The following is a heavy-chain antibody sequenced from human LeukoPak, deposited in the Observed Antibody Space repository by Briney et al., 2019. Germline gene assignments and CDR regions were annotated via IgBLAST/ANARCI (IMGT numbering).Heavy chain of an antibody. J-gene: IGHJ4*02. V-gene: IGHV4-59*01. D-gene: IGHD6-19*01. Sequence: SETPSLTCTVSGGSISTYYWSWIRQPPGKGLEWIGYIYYSTSTNYNPSLKSRVTISVDTSKNQFSLKLSSVTAADTAVYYCARDSSGWYRGFDYWGQGTLVTVSS. CDR1: GGSISTYY. CDR3: ARDSSGWYRGFDY. CDR2: IYYSTST.